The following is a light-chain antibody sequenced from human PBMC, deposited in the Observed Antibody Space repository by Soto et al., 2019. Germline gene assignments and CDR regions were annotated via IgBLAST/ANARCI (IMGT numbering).Light chain of an antibody. J-gene: IGKJ1*01. CDR1: QGVDIN. CDR3: QQYRSWPRT. V-gene: IGKV3-15*01. Sequence: EIVLTQSPATLSVPPGERVTLSCRASQGVDINLAWYQQKPGQAPRLLIYGASTRATDMPGRFSGRGAGAEFTLTISSLQSEDFAVYYCQQYRSWPRTFGQGTKVDI. CDR2: GAS.